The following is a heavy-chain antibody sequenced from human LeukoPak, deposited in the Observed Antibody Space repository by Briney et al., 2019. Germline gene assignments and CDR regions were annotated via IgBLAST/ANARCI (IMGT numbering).Heavy chain of an antibody. CDR1: GYTFTGYY. J-gene: IGHJ3*02. CDR3: ARFIPGIAAVGSAFDI. Sequence: ASVKVSCKASGYTFTGYYMHWVRQAPGQGLEWMGWINPNSGGTNYAQKFQGRVTMTRDTSISTAYMELSRLRSDDTAVYYCARFIPGIAAVGSAFDIWGQGTMVTVSS. CDR2: INPNSGGT. D-gene: IGHD6-13*01. V-gene: IGHV1-2*02.